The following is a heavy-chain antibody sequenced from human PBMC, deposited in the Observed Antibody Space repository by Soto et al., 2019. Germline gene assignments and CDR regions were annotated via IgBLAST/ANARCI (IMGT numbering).Heavy chain of an antibody. CDR2: ISAYNGNT. D-gene: IGHD2-2*01. CDR3: ARRKVVPAVVVDY. Sequence: QVQLVQSGAEVKKPGASVKVSCKASGYTFTSYGLSWVRQAPGQGLEWMGWISAYNGNTNYAQKLQGRGTMTTDTYTSTASMELRSLRSDDTAVYYCARRKVVPAVVVDYWGQGTLVTVSS. CDR1: GYTFTSYG. J-gene: IGHJ4*02. V-gene: IGHV1-18*01.